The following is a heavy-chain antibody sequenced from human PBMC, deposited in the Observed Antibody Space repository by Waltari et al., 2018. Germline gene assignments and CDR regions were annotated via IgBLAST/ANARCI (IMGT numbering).Heavy chain of an antibody. J-gene: IGHJ4*02. CDR1: GLIPFRSYW. CDR3: ASSDGDYRPFEY. Sequence: EVQLVESGGGLGQPGGSLRLSCAASGLIPFRSYWMNRGRQAPGKGLEWVANIKQDGSAKYYVDSVKGRFTISKDNAKNSLYLQMNNLRAEDTAVYYCASSDGDYRPFEYWGQGTLVTVSS. D-gene: IGHD4-17*01. V-gene: IGHV3-7*01. CDR2: IKQDGSAK.